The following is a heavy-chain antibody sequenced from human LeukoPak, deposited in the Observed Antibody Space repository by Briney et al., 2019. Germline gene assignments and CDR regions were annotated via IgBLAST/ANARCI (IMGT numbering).Heavy chain of an antibody. D-gene: IGHD1-26*01. CDR3: ARHAFPSGSSNYYYYYGMDV. V-gene: IGHV4-59*08. J-gene: IGHJ6*02. CDR2: IYYSGRT. CDR1: GGSISSYY. Sequence: PSETLSLTGTVSGGSISSYYWSWIRQPPGKGLKWMGYIYYSGRTNYNHSLKSRVTISVDTSKNQFSLKLSSVTAADTAVYYCARHAFPSGSSNYYYYYGMDVWGQGTTVTVSS.